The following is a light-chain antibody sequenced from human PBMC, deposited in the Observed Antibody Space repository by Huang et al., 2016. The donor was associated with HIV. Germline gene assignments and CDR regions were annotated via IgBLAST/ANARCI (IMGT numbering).Light chain of an antibody. CDR1: QSVSSSY. CDR2: GAS. CDR3: QQYGSSLST. J-gene: IGKJ2*01. Sequence: EIVLTQSPGTLSLSPGERATLPCRTSQSVSSSYLGWYQQKSGQAPRLLIFGASSRATGIPDRFSGSGSGTDFTLTISRLEPEDFAVYYCQQYGSSLSTFGQGTKVEVK. V-gene: IGKV3-20*01.